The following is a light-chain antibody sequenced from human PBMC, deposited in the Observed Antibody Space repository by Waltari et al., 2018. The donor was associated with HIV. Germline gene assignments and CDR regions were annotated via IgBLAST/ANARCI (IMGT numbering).Light chain of an antibody. V-gene: IGLV2-8*01. Sequence: QSALTQPPSASGSPGQSVTISCPGTSSDVGGYNYVSWYQQHPDKAPKLMIYEVSKRPSGVPDRFSRSKSGNTASLTVSGLQAEDEADYYCSSYAGSNVIFGGGTKLTVL. CDR1: SSDVGGYNY. CDR2: EVS. CDR3: SSYAGSNVI. J-gene: IGLJ2*01.